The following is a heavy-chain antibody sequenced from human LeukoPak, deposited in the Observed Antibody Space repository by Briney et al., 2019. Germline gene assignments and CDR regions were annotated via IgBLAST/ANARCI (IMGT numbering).Heavy chain of an antibody. CDR3: AKPLLKLSYYYYGMDV. V-gene: IGHV3-23*01. J-gene: IGHJ6*02. Sequence: GGSLRLSCAASGFTFSSYAMGWVRQAPGKGLEWVSAISGSGGSTYYADSVKGRFTISRDNSKNTLYLQMNSLRAEDTAVYYCAKPLLKLSYYYYGMDVWGQGTTVTVSS. D-gene: IGHD5/OR15-5a*01. CDR2: ISGSGGST. CDR1: GFTFSSYA.